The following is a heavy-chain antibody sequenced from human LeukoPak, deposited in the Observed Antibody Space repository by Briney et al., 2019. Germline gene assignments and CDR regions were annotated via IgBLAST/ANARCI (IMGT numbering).Heavy chain of an antibody. J-gene: IGHJ4*02. Sequence: GGSLRLSCVASGFTFSDYNINWVRQAPGKGLEWVSSISGSTTHKFYADSVKGRFTISRDNAKSSLYLQMNGLRAEDTAVYYCARDGTRGYTGYDFDLWGQGTLVTVSS. V-gene: IGHV3-21*01. D-gene: IGHD5-12*01. CDR3: ARDGTRGYTGYDFDL. CDR1: GFTFSDYN. CDR2: ISGSTTHK.